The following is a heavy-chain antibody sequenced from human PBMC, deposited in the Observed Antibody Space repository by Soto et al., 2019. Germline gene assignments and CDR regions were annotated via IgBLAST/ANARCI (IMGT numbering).Heavy chain of an antibody. V-gene: IGHV4-61*01. J-gene: IGHJ4*02. Sequence: QVQLQESGPGLVKPSETLSLTCTVSGGSVSSGSYYWSWIRQPPGKGLEWIGYIYYSGSTNYNPSLKSRVTISADTSKNQFSLKLSSVTASDTAVYYCARDGDGNNYWGQGTLVTVSS. CDR1: GGSVSSGSYY. CDR3: ARDGDGNNY. CDR2: IYYSGST.